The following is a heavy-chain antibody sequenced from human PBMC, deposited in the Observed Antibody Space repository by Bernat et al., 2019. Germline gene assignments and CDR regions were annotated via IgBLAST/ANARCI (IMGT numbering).Heavy chain of an antibody. CDR2: IYYSGST. J-gene: IGHJ4*02. D-gene: IGHD6-13*01. Sequence: QVQLQESGPGLVKPSQTLSLTCTVSVGSISSVGYYWSWIRQHPGKGLEWIWYIYYSGSTYYNPSLKSRVTISVDTSKNQFSLKLSSVTAADTAVYYCARAPSAGTGPSFDYWGQGTLVTVSS. CDR3: ARAPSAGTGPSFDY. V-gene: IGHV4-31*03. CDR1: VGSISSVGYY.